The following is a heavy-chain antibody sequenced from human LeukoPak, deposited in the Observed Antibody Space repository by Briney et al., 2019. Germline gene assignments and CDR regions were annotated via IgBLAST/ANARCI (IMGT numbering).Heavy chain of an antibody. CDR3: AKNRRQQLVRGCFDY. Sequence: TGGSLRLSCAASGFTFSSYAMSWVRQAPGKGLEWVSAISGSGGSTYYADSVKGRFTISRDNSKNTLYLQMNSLRAEDTAVYYCAKNRRQQLVRGCFDYWGQGTLVTVSS. V-gene: IGHV3-23*01. J-gene: IGHJ4*02. CDR1: GFTFSSYA. CDR2: ISGSGGST. D-gene: IGHD6-13*01.